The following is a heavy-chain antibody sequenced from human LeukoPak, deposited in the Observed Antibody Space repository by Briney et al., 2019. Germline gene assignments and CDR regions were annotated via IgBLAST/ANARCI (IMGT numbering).Heavy chain of an antibody. D-gene: IGHD1-26*01. CDR2: ICVYNGNT. CDR3: ASTSEVRGSYYPRDYYYYMDV. V-gene: IGHV1-18*01. Sequence: ASVKVSCKASGYTFTSYGISWVRQDPGQGLEWMGGICVYNGNTNYAQKLQGRVTMTTDTSTSTDYMELRSLRSDDPAVYYCASTSEVRGSYYPRDYYYYMDVWGKGTTVTVSS. CDR1: GYTFTSYG. J-gene: IGHJ6*03.